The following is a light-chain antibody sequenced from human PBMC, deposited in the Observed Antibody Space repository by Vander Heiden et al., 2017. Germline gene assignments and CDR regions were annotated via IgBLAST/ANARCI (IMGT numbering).Light chain of an antibody. CDR1: QSVSSY. V-gene: IGKV3-11*01. CDR3: QQRSNWPSLT. J-gene: IGKJ4*01. CDR2: DAA. Sequence: IVLTPSLATLSFSPGERATLSCRASQSVSSYLAWYQQKPGQAPRLLIYDAANRATGIPARFSGSGAGTDFTLTISSREPEDFAVYYCQQRSNWPSLTFGGGTKVEIK.